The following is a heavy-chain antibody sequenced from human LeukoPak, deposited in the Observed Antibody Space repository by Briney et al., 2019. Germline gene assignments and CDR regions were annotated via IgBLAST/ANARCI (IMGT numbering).Heavy chain of an antibody. CDR3: AKDPGYSSGAYYGDY. CDR1: GFTFSSYA. J-gene: IGHJ4*02. D-gene: IGHD3-10*01. CDR2: ISGSGGST. V-gene: IGHV3-23*01. Sequence: GGSLRLSCAASGFTFSSYAMSWVRQAPGKGLEWVSAISGSGGSTYYADSVKGRFTISRDNSKNTLYLQMNSLRAEDTAVYYCAKDPGYSSGAYYGDYWGRGTLVTVSS.